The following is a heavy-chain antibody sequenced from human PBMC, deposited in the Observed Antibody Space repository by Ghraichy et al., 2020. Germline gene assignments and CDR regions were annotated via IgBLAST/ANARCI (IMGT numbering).Heavy chain of an antibody. CDR1: GYTFTSYY. Sequence: ASVKVSCKASGYTFTSYYMHWVRQAPGQGLEWMGIINPSGGSTSYAQKFQGRVTMTRDTSTSTVYMELSSLRSEDTAVYYCARERSLNYDFWSGYFYYYYGMDVWGQGTTVTVSS. V-gene: IGHV1-46*01. J-gene: IGHJ6*02. CDR3: ARERSLNYDFWSGYFYYYYGMDV. CDR2: INPSGGST. D-gene: IGHD3-3*01.